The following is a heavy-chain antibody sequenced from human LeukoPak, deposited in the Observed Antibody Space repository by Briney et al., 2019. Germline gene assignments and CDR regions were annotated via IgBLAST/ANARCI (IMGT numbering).Heavy chain of an antibody. CDR1: VVTSIRYI. V-gene: IGHV3-21*01. J-gene: IGHJ4*02. CDR2: ISSGSNYI. CDR3: ARDGGGVRAPAYYFDY. Sequence: GGSLRHSCVALVVTSIRYIMNWVRQAPGKGLEWVSSISSGSNYIYYADSVKGIFTISRDNAKNPMYLQINSRRAEDTAVYYCARDGGGVRAPAYYFDYWGQGTLVTVS. D-gene: IGHD3-10*01.